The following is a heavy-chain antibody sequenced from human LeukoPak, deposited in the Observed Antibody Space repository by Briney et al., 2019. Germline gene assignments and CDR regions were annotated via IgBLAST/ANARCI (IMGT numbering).Heavy chain of an antibody. D-gene: IGHD2/OR15-2a*01. J-gene: IGHJ6*03. CDR1: GGSFSGYY. Sequence: PSETLSLTCAVYGGSFSGYYWSWIRQPPGKGLEWIGEINHSGSTNYNPSLKSRVTISVDTSKNQFSLKLSFVTAADTAVYYCARGPRRGRIVREYYYMDVWGKGTTVTVSS. CDR2: INHSGST. V-gene: IGHV4-34*01. CDR3: ARGPRRGRIVREYYYMDV.